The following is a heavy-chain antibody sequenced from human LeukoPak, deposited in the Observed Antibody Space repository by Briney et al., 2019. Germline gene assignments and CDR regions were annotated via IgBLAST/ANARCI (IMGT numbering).Heavy chain of an antibody. CDR3: ASLGSFDY. D-gene: IGHD1-26*01. J-gene: IGHJ4*02. V-gene: IGHV4-39*01. CDR1: GASISSSSYY. CDR2: IYYSGST. Sequence: SETLSLTCTVSGASISSSSYYWGWIRQPPGKGLEWIGSIYYSGSTYYNPSLKSRVTISVDTSKNQFSLKLSSVTAADTAVYYCASLGSFDYWGQGTLVTVSS.